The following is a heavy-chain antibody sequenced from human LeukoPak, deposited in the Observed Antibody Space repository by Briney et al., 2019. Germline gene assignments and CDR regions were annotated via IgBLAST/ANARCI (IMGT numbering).Heavy chain of an antibody. CDR3: AGGAIDPYDAFDI. Sequence: PGGSLRLSCAASGFTFSSYAMHWVRQAPGKGLEWVAVISYDGSNKYYADSVKGRFTISRDNSKNTLYLQMNSLRAEDTAVYYCAGGAIDPYDAFDIWGQGTMVTVSS. CDR2: ISYDGSNK. J-gene: IGHJ3*02. V-gene: IGHV3-30-3*01. CDR1: GFTFSSYA. D-gene: IGHD1-26*01.